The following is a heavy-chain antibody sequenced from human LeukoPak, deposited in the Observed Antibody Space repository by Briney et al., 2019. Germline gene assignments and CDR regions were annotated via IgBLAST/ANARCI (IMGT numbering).Heavy chain of an antibody. J-gene: IGHJ5*02. CDR1: GYSISSGYY. CDR2: IYHSGST. Sequence: KPSETLSLTCTVSGYSISSGYYWGWIRQPPGKGLEWIGSIYHSGSTYYNPSLKSRVTISVDTSKNQFSLKLSSVTAADTAVYYCARAPKVVVHRTNWFDPWGQGTLVTVSS. CDR3: ARAPKVVVHRTNWFDP. D-gene: IGHD3-22*01. V-gene: IGHV4-38-2*02.